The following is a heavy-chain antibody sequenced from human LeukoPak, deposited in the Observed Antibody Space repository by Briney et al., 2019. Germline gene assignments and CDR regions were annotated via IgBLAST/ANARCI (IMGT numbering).Heavy chain of an antibody. J-gene: IGHJ4*02. Sequence: SETLSLTCAVYGGSFSGYYWSWIRQPPGKGLEWIGEINHSGSTNYNPSLKSRVTISIDTSKNHFSLKLTSVTAADTAVYYCARRNFHPYGRPPDYWGQGTLVTVSS. CDR1: GGSFSGYY. V-gene: IGHV4-34*01. D-gene: IGHD4-17*01. CDR3: ARRNFHPYGRPPDY. CDR2: INHSGST.